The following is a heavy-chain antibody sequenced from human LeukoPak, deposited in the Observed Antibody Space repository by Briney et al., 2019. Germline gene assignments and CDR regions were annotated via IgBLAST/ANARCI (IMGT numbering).Heavy chain of an antibody. J-gene: IGHJ6*02. Sequence: GSLRLSCAASGFTFSSYWMHWVRQAPGKGLVWVSRINSDGSSTSYADSVKGRFTISRDNAMNTLYLQMNSLRAEDTAAYYCAMVRGYYYHGLDVWGQGTTVTVSS. CDR1: GFTFSSYW. CDR3: AMVRGYYYHGLDV. V-gene: IGHV3-74*01. D-gene: IGHD3-10*01. CDR2: INSDGSST.